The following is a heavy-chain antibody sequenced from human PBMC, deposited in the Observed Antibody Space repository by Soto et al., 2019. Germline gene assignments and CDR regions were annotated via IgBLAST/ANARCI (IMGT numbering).Heavy chain of an antibody. CDR3: ARGVVTTAFDI. CDR2: IYYSGST. Sequence: SETLSLTCTVSGGSISSGGYYWSWIRQHPGKGLEWIGYIYYSGSTYYNPSLKSRVTISVDTSKNQFSLKLSSVTAADTAVYCCARGVVTTAFDIWGQGTMVTVSS. J-gene: IGHJ3*02. V-gene: IGHV4-31*03. D-gene: IGHD4-4*01. CDR1: GGSISSGGYY.